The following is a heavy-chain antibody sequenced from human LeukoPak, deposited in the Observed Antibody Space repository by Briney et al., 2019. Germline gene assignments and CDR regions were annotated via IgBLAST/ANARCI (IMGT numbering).Heavy chain of an antibody. J-gene: IGHJ5*02. V-gene: IGHV3-73*01. CDR3: TTSYSGNGWYDWFGP. CDR1: GFTFSGSS. CDR2: IRTKANSYAT. D-gene: IGHD6-19*01. Sequence: GGSLRLSCAASGFTFSGSSIHWVRQASGKRLEWVGLIRTKANSYATAYAASVTGRFTISRDDSKDTSYLQMNSLKTEDTALYFCTTSYSGNGWYDWFGPWGQGTLVTVSS.